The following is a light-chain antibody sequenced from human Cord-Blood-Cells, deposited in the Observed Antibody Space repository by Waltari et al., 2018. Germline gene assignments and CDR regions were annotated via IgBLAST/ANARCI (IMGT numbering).Light chain of an antibody. CDR1: QSVSSY. V-gene: IGKV3-11*01. Sequence: EIVLTQSPATLSLSPGERATLSCRASQSVSSYVAWYQQKPGKAPRLLIYDASNRATGIPARFSGSGSGTDFTLTISSLEPEDFTVYYCQQRSNWPPWTFGQGTKVEIK. J-gene: IGKJ1*01. CDR3: QQRSNWPPWT. CDR2: DAS.